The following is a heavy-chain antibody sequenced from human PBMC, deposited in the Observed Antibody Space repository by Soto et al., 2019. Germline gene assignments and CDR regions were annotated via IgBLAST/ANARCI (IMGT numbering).Heavy chain of an antibody. CDR2: IFSNDEK. D-gene: IGHD1-26*01. J-gene: IGHJ4*02. Sequence: QVTLKESGPVLVKPTETLTLTCTVSGFSLSNARMGVSWIRQPPGKALEWLAHIFSNDEKSYSTSLKSRLTISKDTAKCRLALTMTEMDTVDTATYFCARHARAVGARPLDYWGQGILVTVSS. CDR3: ARHARAVGARPLDY. V-gene: IGHV2-26*01. CDR1: GFSLSNARMG.